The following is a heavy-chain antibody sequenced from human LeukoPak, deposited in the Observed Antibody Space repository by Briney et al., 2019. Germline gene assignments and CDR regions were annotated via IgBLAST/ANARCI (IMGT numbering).Heavy chain of an antibody. CDR2: MYYSGST. Sequence: GSLRLSCAASGFTFSSYAMTWVRQAPGKGLEWIVSMYYSGSTYYNPSLKSRVTTSVDTSKNQFSLKLSSVTAADTAVYYCASPRSLGDFDYWGQGTLVTVSS. CDR1: GFTFSSYA. J-gene: IGHJ4*02. V-gene: IGHV4-39*01. CDR3: ASPRSLGDFDY.